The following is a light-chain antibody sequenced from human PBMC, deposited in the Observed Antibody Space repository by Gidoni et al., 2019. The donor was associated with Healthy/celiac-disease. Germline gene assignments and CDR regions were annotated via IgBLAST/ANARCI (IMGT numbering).Light chain of an antibody. CDR3: SSYTSSSSWV. CDR2: DVI. J-gene: IGLJ3*02. CDR1: SSDGGGYNY. V-gene: IGLV2-14*03. Sequence: QSALPQPASVSGSPGHPITISCTGTSSDGGGYNYVSWYQRHPGKAPKRMIYDVINRPSGVSNRFSGSKSGNTASLTISGLQAEDEADYYCSSYTSSSSWVFGGGTKLTVL.